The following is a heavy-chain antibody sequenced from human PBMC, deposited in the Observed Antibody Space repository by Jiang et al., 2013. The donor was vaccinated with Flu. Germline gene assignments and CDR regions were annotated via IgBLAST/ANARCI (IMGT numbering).Heavy chain of an antibody. CDR2: IYYSGST. J-gene: IGHJ5*02. CDR1: GGSISSYY. Sequence: GLVKPSETLSLTCTVSGGSISSYYWSWIRQPPGKGLEWIGYIYYSGSTNYNPSLKSRVTISVDTSKNQFSLKLSSVTAADTAVYYCARGGGIARSGFDPWGQGTLVTVSS. D-gene: IGHD6-13*01. CDR3: ARGGGIARSGFDP. V-gene: IGHV4-59*08.